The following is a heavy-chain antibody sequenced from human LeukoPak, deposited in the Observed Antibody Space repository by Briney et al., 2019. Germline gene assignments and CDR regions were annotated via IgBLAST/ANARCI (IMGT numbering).Heavy chain of an antibody. D-gene: IGHD3-10*02. J-gene: IGHJ3*02. CDR3: ARAWYYYDRSDAFDI. CDR2: IYSGGST. CDR1: GFTFSSYG. Sequence: GGSLRLSCAASGFTFSSYGMHWVRQTPGKGLEWVSVIYSGGSTYYADSVKGRFTISRDNSKNTLYLQMNSLRAEDTAVYYCARAWYYYDRSDAFDIWGQGTMVTVSS. V-gene: IGHV3-NL1*01.